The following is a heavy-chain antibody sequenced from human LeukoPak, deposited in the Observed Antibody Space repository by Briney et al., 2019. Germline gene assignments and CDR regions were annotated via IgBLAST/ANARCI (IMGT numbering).Heavy chain of an antibody. CDR3: AKDIGRWELTFDY. CDR1: GFTFDDYG. Sequence: PGGSLRLSSAASGFTFDDYGMSWVRQAPGKGLEWVSGINWNGGSTGYADSVKGRFTISRDNAKNSLYLQMNSLRAEDTALYYCAKDIGRWELTFDYWGQGTLVTVSS. J-gene: IGHJ4*02. CDR2: INWNGGST. D-gene: IGHD1-26*01. V-gene: IGHV3-20*04.